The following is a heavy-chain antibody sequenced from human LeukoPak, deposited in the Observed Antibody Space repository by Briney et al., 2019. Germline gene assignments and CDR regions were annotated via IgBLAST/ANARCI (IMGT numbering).Heavy chain of an antibody. CDR2: IYTSGST. J-gene: IGHJ4*02. Sequence: PSETLSLTCTVSGGSISSYYWSWIRQPAGKGLEWIGRIYTSGSTNYNPSLTSRVTMSVDTSKNQFSLKLSSVTAADTAVYYCARDRLLWFGELLTFDYWGQGTLVTVSS. D-gene: IGHD3-10*01. CDR3: ARDRLLWFGELLTFDY. CDR1: GGSISSYY. V-gene: IGHV4-4*07.